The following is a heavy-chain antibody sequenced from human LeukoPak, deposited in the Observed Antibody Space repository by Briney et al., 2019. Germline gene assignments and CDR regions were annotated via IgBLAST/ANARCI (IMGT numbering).Heavy chain of an antibody. CDR3: TTDRTVTTTAGDAFDI. CDR1: GFTSSNAW. Sequence: GGSLRLSCAASGFTSSNAWMSWVRQAPGKGLEWVGRIKSKTDGGTTDYAAPVKGRFTISRDDSKNTLYLQMNSLKTEDTAVYYCTTDRTVTTTAGDAFDIWGQGTMVTVSS. CDR2: IKSKTDGGTT. J-gene: IGHJ3*02. D-gene: IGHD4-17*01. V-gene: IGHV3-15*01.